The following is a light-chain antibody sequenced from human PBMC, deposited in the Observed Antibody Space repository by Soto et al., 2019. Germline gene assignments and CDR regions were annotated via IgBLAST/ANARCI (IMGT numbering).Light chain of an antibody. CDR3: QQSYSVPRT. V-gene: IGKV1-39*01. CDR1: QNIRSF. Sequence: DIQMTQSPSTLSASIGDRVTITCRASQNIRSFLNWYQRKPGKAPNVLIYAASTLQSGVPTRFSGSGSGTDFTLTISSLQPEDFATYYCQQSYSVPRTFGLGTKVDIK. CDR2: AAS. J-gene: IGKJ1*01.